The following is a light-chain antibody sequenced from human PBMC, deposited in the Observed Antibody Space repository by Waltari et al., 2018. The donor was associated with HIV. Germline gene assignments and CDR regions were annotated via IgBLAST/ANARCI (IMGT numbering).Light chain of an antibody. Sequence: DIVLTQSPDSLAVSLGEGATINCKSSQTVLYSSNKKTYFAWYRQKPGQAPELLIYWASNRESGVPDRFSGSGSETDFTLTINNVQAEDVAVYYCHQYYNNPQTFGQGTKLEIK. CDR2: WAS. CDR1: QTVLYSSNKKTY. J-gene: IGKJ2*01. CDR3: HQYYNNPQT. V-gene: IGKV4-1*01.